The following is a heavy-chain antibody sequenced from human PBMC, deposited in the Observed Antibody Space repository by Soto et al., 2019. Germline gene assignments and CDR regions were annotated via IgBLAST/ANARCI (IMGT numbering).Heavy chain of an antibody. V-gene: IGHV3-48*02. CDR2: ISSSSSTI. D-gene: IGHD2-21*02. Sequence: EVQLLESGGGLVQPGGSLRLSCAASGFTFSSYSMNWVRQAPGKGLEWVSYISSSSSTIYYADSVKGRFTISRDNAKNSLYLQMNSLRDEDTAVYYCASQCGGDCYPPFDYWGQGTLVTVSS. J-gene: IGHJ4*02. CDR3: ASQCGGDCYPPFDY. CDR1: GFTFSSYS.